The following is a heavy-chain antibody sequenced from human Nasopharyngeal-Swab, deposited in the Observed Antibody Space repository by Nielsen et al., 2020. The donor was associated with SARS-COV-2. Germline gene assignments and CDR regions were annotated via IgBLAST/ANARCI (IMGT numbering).Heavy chain of an antibody. CDR2: IYYSGST. V-gene: IGHV4-31*03. J-gene: IGHJ4*02. D-gene: IGHD6-19*01. CDR3: ARHLSWWLVTSYYFDY. Sequence: LRLSCTVSGGSISSGGYYWSWIRQHPGKGLEWIGYIYYSGSTYYNPSLKSRVTISVDTSKNQFSLKLSSVTAADTAVYYCARHLSWWLVTSYYFDYWGQGTLVTVSS. CDR1: GGSISSGGYY.